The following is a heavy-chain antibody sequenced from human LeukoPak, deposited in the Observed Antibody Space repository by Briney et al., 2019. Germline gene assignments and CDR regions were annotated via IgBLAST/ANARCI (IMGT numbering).Heavy chain of an antibody. CDR2: IGTAGDT. CDR1: GFTLSSYD. V-gene: IGHV3-13*01. CDR3: ARGDYYDSSGYSQRPNFDF. J-gene: IGHJ4*02. Sequence: GGSLRLSCAASGFTLSSYDMHWVRQATGKGLKWVSAIGTAGDTYYPGSVKGGFTISRENAKNSLYLQMNSLRGGDTAVYYCARGDYYDSSGYSQRPNFDFWGQGTLVTVSS. D-gene: IGHD3-22*01.